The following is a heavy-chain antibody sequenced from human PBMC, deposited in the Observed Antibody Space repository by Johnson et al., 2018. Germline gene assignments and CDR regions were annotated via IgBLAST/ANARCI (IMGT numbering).Heavy chain of an antibody. CDR2: ISGNGDET. J-gene: IGHJ6*03. V-gene: IGHV3-23*04. Sequence: VQLVQSGGGLVQPGGSRRLSCAASGFTFGSRAITWVRQAPGKGLEWVSTISGNGDETFYPDSVKGRFTLSKDNSKNTLDLQMDTLRVEDTAVYYCATGGHLSHMDFCGKGTTVTVSS. CDR1: GFTFGSRA. CDR3: ATGGHLSHMDF.